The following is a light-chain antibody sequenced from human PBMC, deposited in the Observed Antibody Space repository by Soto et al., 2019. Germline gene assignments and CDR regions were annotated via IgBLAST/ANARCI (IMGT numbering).Light chain of an antibody. V-gene: IGLV2-14*03. CDR2: DVS. Sequence: QSALTQPASVSGSPGQSITISCTGTSSDIGGYNYVSWYQHHPGKAPKLMIYDVSNRPSGVSNRFSGSKSGNTASLTISGLQADDEADYYCSSYTSSSPPVFGGGTKFTVL. CDR3: SSYTSSSPPV. CDR1: SSDIGGYNY. J-gene: IGLJ2*01.